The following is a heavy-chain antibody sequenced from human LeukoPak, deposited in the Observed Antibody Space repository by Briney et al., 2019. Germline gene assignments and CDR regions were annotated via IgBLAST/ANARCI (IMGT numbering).Heavy chain of an antibody. D-gene: IGHD2-15*01. CDR3: ARSLGYSSGG. V-gene: IGHV3-74*01. CDR2: ISTDGTTT. J-gene: IGHJ4*02. CDR1: GFPFRSHW. Sequence: GGSLRLSCAASGFPFRSHWMHWVRQVPGKGLVWVSHISTDGTTTNHADSVKGRFTISRDNAKDTLYLQLNSLRAEDTAIYYCARSLGYSSGGWGQGTPVTVSS.